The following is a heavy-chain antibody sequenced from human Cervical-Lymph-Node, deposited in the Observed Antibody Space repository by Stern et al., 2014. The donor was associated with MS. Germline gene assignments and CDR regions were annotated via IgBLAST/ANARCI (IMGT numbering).Heavy chain of an antibody. J-gene: IGHJ5*02. Sequence: VQLVESGAEVKKPGASVKVSCKASGYAFTNYDINWLRRAPGQGLEWIGWLNPNRGKTGYAQNFQGRVTMTRDTSIDTVYMELSSLRSEDTAVYYCARGANYPGSDGYYYGGAFDPWGQGTLVTVSS. CDR1: GYAFTNYD. CDR2: LNPNRGKT. CDR3: ARGANYPGSDGYYYGGAFDP. V-gene: IGHV1-8*01. D-gene: IGHD3-22*01.